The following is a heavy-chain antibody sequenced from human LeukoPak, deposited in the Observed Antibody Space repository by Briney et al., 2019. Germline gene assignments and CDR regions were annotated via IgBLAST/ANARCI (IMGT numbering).Heavy chain of an antibody. D-gene: IGHD1-26*01. Sequence: PSETLSLTCTVPSGSISTYYWSWIRQPPGKRLAWIGFIHYTASTYYNPSLKSRVTISVDTSKHQFPLKLSSVTAADTALYYFTRSRGSRYYIDYWGQGTLVTVSS. CDR1: SGSISTYY. CDR2: IHYTAST. J-gene: IGHJ4*02. CDR3: TRSRGSRYYIDY. V-gene: IGHV4-59*01.